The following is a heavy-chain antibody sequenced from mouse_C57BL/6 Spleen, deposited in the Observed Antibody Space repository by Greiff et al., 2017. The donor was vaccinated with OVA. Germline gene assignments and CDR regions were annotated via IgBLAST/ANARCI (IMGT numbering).Heavy chain of an antibody. CDR1: GYTFTSYW. J-gene: IGHJ1*03. V-gene: IGHV1-64*01. CDR3: ARLGSYGWYFDV. CDR2: IHPNSGST. D-gene: IGHD1-1*02. Sequence: QVQLQQPGAELVKPGASVKLSCKASGYTFTSYWMHWVKQRPGQGLEWIGMIHPNSGSTNYNEKFKSKATLTVDKSSSTAYMQLSSLTSEDSAVYYCARLGSYGWYFDVWGTGTTVTVSS.